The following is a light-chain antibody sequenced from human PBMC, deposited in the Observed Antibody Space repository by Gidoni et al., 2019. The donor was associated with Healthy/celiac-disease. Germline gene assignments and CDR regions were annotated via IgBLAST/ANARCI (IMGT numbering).Light chain of an antibody. CDR3: QQYNNWPPLT. Sequence: ELVMTQAPATLSVSTGERATLSCRASQCVSSHLAWYQQTPGQAPRLLIYGASTRATGIPARFSGSGSRTDFTLTISSLQSEDFAVSYCQQYNNWPPLTCXGXTKVEIK. CDR1: QCVSSH. J-gene: IGKJ4*01. CDR2: GAS. V-gene: IGKV3-15*01.